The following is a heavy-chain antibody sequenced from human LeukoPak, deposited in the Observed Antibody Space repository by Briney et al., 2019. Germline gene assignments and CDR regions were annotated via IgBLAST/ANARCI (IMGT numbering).Heavy chain of an antibody. CDR3: AKRRDGYNDY. J-gene: IGHJ4*02. D-gene: IGHD5-24*01. CDR1: GFTFSSYS. V-gene: IGHV3-21*01. CDR2: ISSSSSYI. Sequence: GGSLRLSCAASGFTFSSYSMNWVRQAPGKGLEWVSSISSSSSYIYYADSVKGRLTISRDNAKNSLYLQMNSLRAEDTAVYYCAKRRDGYNDYWGQGTLVTVSS.